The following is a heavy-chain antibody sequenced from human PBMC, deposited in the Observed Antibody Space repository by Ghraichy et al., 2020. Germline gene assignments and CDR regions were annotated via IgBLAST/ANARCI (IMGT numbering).Heavy chain of an antibody. CDR1: GFTFSSSW. D-gene: IGHD2-15*01. CDR2: IKQDGSEK. CDR3: AREVVRGAVQGAFDI. V-gene: IGHV3-7*01. Sequence: GGSLRLSCAASGFTFSSSWMSWVRQAPGKGLEWVANIKQDGSEKYYVDSVKGRFTISRDNAKNSLYLQMNSLRAEYTAVYYCAREVVRGAVQGAFDIWGQGTMVTVSS. J-gene: IGHJ3*02.